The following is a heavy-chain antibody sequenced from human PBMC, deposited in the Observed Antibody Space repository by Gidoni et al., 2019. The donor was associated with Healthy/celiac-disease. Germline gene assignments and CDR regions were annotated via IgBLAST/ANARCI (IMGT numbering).Heavy chain of an antibody. J-gene: IGHJ4*02. V-gene: IGHV1-69*01. Sequence: QVQLVQSGAAVKKPGSSLKVSCKASGGTFSRYAICWVRQAPGQGLEWMGGIIRIFGKANYAEKFQGRVTITEDEYTRTAYMELSRLRSEDTDVYYCARSHGDYYDSSGYFDYWGQGTLVTVSS. D-gene: IGHD3-22*01. CDR2: IIRIFGKA. CDR3: ARSHGDYYDSSGYFDY. CDR1: GGTFSRYA.